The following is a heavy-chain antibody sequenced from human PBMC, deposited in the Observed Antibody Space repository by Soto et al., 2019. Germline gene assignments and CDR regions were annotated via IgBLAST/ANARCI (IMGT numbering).Heavy chain of an antibody. CDR1: GFTFSSYA. CDR3: AKDEGSGSYYNDAFDI. Sequence: GGSLRLSCAASGFTFSSYAMSWVRQAPGKGLEWVSAISGSGGSTYYADSVKGRFTTSRDNSKNTLYLQMNSLRAEDTAVYYCAKDEGSGSYYNDAFDIWGQGTMVTVSS. J-gene: IGHJ3*02. D-gene: IGHD3-10*01. V-gene: IGHV3-23*01. CDR2: ISGSGGST.